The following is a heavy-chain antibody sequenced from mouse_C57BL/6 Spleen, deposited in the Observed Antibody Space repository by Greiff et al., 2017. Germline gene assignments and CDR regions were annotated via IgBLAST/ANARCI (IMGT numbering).Heavy chain of an antibody. CDR1: GYTFTSYT. D-gene: IGHD2-4*01. CDR3: AREGLRED. V-gene: IGHV1-4*01. CDR2: INPSSGYT. Sequence: QVQLKESGAELARPGASVKMSCKASGYTFTSYTMHWVKQRPGQGLEWIGYINPSSGYTKYNQKFKDKATLTADKSSSTAYMQLSSLTSEDSAVYYCAREGLREDWGQGTTLTVSS. J-gene: IGHJ2*01.